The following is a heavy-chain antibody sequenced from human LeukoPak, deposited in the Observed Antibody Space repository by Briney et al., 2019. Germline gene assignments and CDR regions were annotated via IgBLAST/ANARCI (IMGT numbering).Heavy chain of an antibody. D-gene: IGHD6-19*01. CDR1: GYTFTSHD. Sequence: ASVKVSCKASGYTFTSHDINWVRQATGQGLEWMGWMNPNSGNTGYAQKFQGRVTITADKSTSTAYMELSSLRSEDTAVYYCARDISTPAVAGHRGQGTLVTVSS. V-gene: IGHV1-8*01. CDR2: MNPNSGNT. CDR3: ARDISTPAVAGH. J-gene: IGHJ4*02.